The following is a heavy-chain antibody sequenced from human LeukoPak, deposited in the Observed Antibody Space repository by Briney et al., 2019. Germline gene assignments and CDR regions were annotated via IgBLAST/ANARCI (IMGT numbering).Heavy chain of an antibody. D-gene: IGHD1-1*01. J-gene: IGHJ6*03. CDR2: IYHSGST. CDR1: GGSISSSTYY. CDR3: ARVQLERRGGYYYYYMDV. V-gene: IGHV4-39*07. Sequence: SETLSLTCTVSGGSISSSTYYWGWIRQPPGKGLEWIGSIYHSGSTYYNPSLKSRVTISVDTSKNQFSLKLSSVTAADTAVYYCARVQLERRGGYYYYYMDVWGKGTTVTVSS.